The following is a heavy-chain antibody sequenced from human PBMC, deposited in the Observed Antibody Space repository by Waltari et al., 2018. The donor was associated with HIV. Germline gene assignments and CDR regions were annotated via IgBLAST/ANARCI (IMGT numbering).Heavy chain of an antibody. D-gene: IGHD2-15*01. CDR3: AREPFVGMVVAYYFDY. Sequence: EVQVVESGGGLVQPGGALRLSCTASGFTFSNFGINWVRQAPGKGREWISYISSSRSTIYADSVKGRFTISRDNAKNSLYLQMNSLIAEDTAVYYCAREPFVGMVVAYYFDYWGQGTVVTVSS. CDR1: GFTFSNFG. J-gene: IGHJ4*02. V-gene: IGHV3-48*04. CDR2: ISSSRST.